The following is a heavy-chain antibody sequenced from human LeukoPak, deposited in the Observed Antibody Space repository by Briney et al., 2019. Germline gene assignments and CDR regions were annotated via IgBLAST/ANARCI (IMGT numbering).Heavy chain of an antibody. J-gene: IGHJ5*02. CDR3: ARDLGQYYDTSDNCFDP. CDR1: GFTFSNYW. D-gene: IGHD3-22*01. CDR2: INSDGINT. Sequence: GSLRLSCAASGFTFSNYWMHWVRQAPGKGLVWVSRINSDGINTSYADSVKGRFTISRDNAKNTLNLQMNSLRAEDTAVYYCARDLGQYYDTSDNCFDPWGQGTLVTVSS. V-gene: IGHV3-74*01.